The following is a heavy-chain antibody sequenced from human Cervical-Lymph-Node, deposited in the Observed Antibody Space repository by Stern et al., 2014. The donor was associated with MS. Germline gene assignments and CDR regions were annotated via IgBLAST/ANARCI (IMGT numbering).Heavy chain of an antibody. CDR2: ISAGGDT. CDR3: VSAGGWYEPDY. CDR1: GASFTTYA. V-gene: IGHV1-3*01. J-gene: IGHJ4*02. Sequence: QVQLVQSGAAVKKPGASVKVSCKTSGASFTTYAMHWVRQAPGQRLEWLGWISAGGDTKYSQKFQDRVTITRDTSASTAYMEVSSLKSEDTAIYYCVSAGGWYEPDYWGQGTRVTVSS. D-gene: IGHD6-19*01.